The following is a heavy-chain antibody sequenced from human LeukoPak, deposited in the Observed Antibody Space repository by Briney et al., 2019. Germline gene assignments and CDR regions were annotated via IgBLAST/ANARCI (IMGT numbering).Heavy chain of an antibody. CDR2: INPNSGGT. D-gene: IGHD6-13*01. V-gene: IGHV1-2*02. CDR1: GYTFTGYY. J-gene: IGHJ5*02. CDR3: ARRARIAAAGTLSNWFDP. Sequence: GASVKVSCKASGYTFTGYYMHWVRQAPGQGLEWMGWINPNSGGTNYAQKFQGRVTMTRDTSISTAYMELSRLRSDDTAVYYCARRARIAAAGTLSNWFDPWGQGTLVTVSS.